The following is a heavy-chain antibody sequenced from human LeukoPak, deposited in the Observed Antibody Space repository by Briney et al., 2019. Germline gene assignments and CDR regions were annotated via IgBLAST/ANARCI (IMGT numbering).Heavy chain of an antibody. D-gene: IGHD3-9*01. CDR2: IYYSGST. CDR1: GDSISSSNYF. CDR3: ARLAPYYDILTGYYPPDY. Sequence: PSETLSLTCTVPGDSISSSNYFWGWIRQPPGKRLEWIGSIYYSGSTYYNSSLKSRVVISVDTSKNQFSLKLGSVTAADTAVYYCARLAPYYDILTGYYPPDYWGQGTLVTVSS. J-gene: IGHJ4*02. V-gene: IGHV4-39*01.